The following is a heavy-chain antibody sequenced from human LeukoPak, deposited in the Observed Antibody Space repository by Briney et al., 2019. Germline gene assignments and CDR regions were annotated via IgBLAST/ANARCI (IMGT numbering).Heavy chain of an antibody. CDR2: IYYSRST. J-gene: IGHJ4*02. Sequence: SETLSLTCTVTGGSISSGGYYWSWIRQHPGKGLEWIGYIYYSRSTYYNPSLKSRVTISVDTSKNQFSLKLSSVTAADTAVYYCAVGYYGSGTPFDYWGQGTLVTVSS. CDR3: AVGYYGSGTPFDY. CDR1: GGSISSGGYY. D-gene: IGHD3-10*01. V-gene: IGHV4-31*03.